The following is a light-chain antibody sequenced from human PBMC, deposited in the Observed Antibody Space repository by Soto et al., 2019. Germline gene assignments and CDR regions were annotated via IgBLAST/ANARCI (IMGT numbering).Light chain of an antibody. CDR3: SSYTTSSTWV. J-gene: IGLJ3*02. Sequence: QSALTQPASVSGSPGQSITISCTGSSSDVGSYNYVSWYQQHPGKAPKLMIFEVSNRPAGVSNRFSGSKSGNTGSLTISGLQAEDEADYYCSSYTTSSTWVFGGGTKLTVL. CDR2: EVS. V-gene: IGLV2-14*01. CDR1: SSDVGSYNY.